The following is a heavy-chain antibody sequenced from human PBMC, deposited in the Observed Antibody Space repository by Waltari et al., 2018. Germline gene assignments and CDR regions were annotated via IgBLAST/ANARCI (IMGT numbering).Heavy chain of an antibody. CDR2: INPNRGGT. CDR1: GYTFTGYY. D-gene: IGHD6-19*01. V-gene: IGHV1-2*06. J-gene: IGHJ4*02. CDR3: ARDLGSGWYEL. Sequence: QVQLVQSGAEVKKPGASVKVSCKASGYTFTGYYMHWVRQAPGQGLEWMGRINPNRGGTNSAQKFQGRVTMTRDTSISTAYMELSRLRSDDTAVYYCARDLGSGWYELWGQGTLVTVSS.